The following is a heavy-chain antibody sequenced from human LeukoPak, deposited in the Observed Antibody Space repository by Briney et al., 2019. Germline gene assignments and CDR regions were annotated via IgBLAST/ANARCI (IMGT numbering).Heavy chain of an antibody. CDR3: ARDGDDYVWGSRSHFDY. CDR1: GFTFSSYG. V-gene: IGHV3-33*01. Sequence: GGSLRLSCAASGFTFSSYGMHWVRQAPGKGLEWVAVIWYDGSNKYYADSVKGRFTISRDNSKNTLYLQMNSRRAEDTAVYYCARDGDDYVWGSRSHFDYWGQGTLVTVSS. CDR2: IWYDGSNK. D-gene: IGHD3-16*01. J-gene: IGHJ4*02.